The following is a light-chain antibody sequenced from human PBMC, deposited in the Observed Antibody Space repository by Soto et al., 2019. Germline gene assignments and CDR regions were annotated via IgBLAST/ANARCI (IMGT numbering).Light chain of an antibody. Sequence: DIQVTQSPSSVSASVGDRVTITCRASQDISNWLAWYQQKPGKAPKLLIYAASTLHRGAPVRFSGSGTGTDFTLTISSLQPDDFATYYCQQASSFPLTFGGGTKVEIK. V-gene: IGKV1-12*01. CDR1: QDISNW. CDR3: QQASSFPLT. J-gene: IGKJ4*01. CDR2: AAS.